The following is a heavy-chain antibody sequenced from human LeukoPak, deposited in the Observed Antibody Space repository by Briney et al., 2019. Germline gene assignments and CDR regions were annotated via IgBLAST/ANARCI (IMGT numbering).Heavy chain of an antibody. CDR3: ARGGYSHYDY. V-gene: IGHV3-21*01. CDR1: EFTFSSYR. D-gene: IGHD6-13*01. Sequence: GGSLRLSCAASEFTFSSYRMDWVRQAPGKVLEWVASISSGSIEIYYADAVKGRFTISRDNAKNSLYLQMSSLRGEDTAVYYCARGGYSHYDYWGPGTLVTVSS. CDR2: ISSGSIEI. J-gene: IGHJ4*02.